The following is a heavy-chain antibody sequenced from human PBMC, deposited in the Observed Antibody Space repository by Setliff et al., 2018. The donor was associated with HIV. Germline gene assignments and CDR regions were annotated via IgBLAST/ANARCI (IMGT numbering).Heavy chain of an antibody. Sequence: GASVKVSCKTSGVTFNTYAFSWVRQAPGQGLEWMGDIFAFLNIPNYAQKFQGRVTITADKPTSTAYMELTGLRSEDTAIYYCATAQGIATANFDYWGQGTLGTVSS. CDR3: ATAQGIATANFDY. CDR2: IFAFLNIP. D-gene: IGHD6-13*01. CDR1: GVTFNTYA. V-gene: IGHV1-69*10. J-gene: IGHJ4*02.